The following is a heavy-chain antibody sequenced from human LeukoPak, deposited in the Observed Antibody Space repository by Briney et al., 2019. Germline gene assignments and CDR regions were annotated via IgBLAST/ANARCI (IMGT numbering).Heavy chain of an antibody. D-gene: IGHD6-13*01. CDR3: ARTPLPIAAADY. V-gene: IGHV3-74*01. CDR1: GFTFSSYW. J-gene: IGHJ4*02. CDR2: INSDGSST. Sequence: GGSLRLSCAASGFTFSSYWMHWVHQAPGKGLVWVSRINSDGSSTSYADSVKGRFTISRDNAKNTLYLQMNSLRAEDTAVYYCARTPLPIAAADYWGQGTLVTVSS.